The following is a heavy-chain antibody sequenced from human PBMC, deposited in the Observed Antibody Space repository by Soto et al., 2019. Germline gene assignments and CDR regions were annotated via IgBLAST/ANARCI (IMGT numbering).Heavy chain of an antibody. Sequence: ASVKVSCKASGYTFTSYGISWVRQAPGQRLEWMGWINAGNGNTKYSQKFQGRVTITRDTSASTAYMELSSLRSEDTAVYYCARTHSGYDWDYFDYWGQGTLVTSPQ. V-gene: IGHV1-3*01. CDR3: ARTHSGYDWDYFDY. CDR2: INAGNGNT. J-gene: IGHJ4*02. CDR1: GYTFTSYG. D-gene: IGHD5-12*01.